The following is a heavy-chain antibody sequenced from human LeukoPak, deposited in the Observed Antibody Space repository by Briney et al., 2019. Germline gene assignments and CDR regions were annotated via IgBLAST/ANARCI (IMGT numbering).Heavy chain of an antibody. V-gene: IGHV4-59*01. J-gene: IGHJ4*02. CDR1: GGSISSYY. CDR3: AREEFSGGYDN. CDR2: IYYSGST. D-gene: IGHD3-22*01. Sequence: PSETLSLTCTVSGGSISSYYWSWIRQPPGKGLEWIGYIYYSGSTNYNPSLKSRVTISVDTSKNQFSLKLSSVTAADTAVYYCAREEFSGGYDNWGQGTLVTVSS.